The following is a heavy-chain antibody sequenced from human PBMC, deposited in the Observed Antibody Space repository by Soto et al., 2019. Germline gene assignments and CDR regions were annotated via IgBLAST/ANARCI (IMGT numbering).Heavy chain of an antibody. V-gene: IGHV4-31*03. CDR1: GGSISSSGYY. Sequence: SSETLSLTCTVSGGSISSSGYYWSWIRQHPGKGLECIGYIYHSGSTYYNPSLKSRITISVDTSKNQFSLKLSSVTAADTAVYYCARAPITMIVVVKPPASYFDYWGQGTLVTVSS. CDR3: ARAPITMIVVVKPPASYFDY. J-gene: IGHJ4*02. D-gene: IGHD3-22*01. CDR2: IYHSGST.